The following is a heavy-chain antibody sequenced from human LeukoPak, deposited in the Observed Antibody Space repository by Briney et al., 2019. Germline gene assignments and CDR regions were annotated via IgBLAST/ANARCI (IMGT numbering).Heavy chain of an antibody. CDR3: ARAVAGPFDY. Sequence: SETLSLTCTVSGGSISSYYWSWIRQPPGKGLEWIGYIYYSGSTNYNPSLKSRVTISVDTSKNQFSLKLSSVTAADPAVYYCARAVAGPFDYWGQGTLVTVSS. CDR1: GGSISSYY. J-gene: IGHJ4*02. D-gene: IGHD6-19*01. V-gene: IGHV4-59*01. CDR2: IYYSGST.